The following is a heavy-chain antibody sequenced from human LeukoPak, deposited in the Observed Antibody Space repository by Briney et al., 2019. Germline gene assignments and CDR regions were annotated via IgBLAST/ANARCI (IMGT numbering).Heavy chain of an antibody. D-gene: IGHD3-9*01. CDR1: GFTFSSYA. CDR2: ISYDGSNK. CDR3: ARGAPATISGGSNFDY. J-gene: IGHJ4*02. Sequence: GGSLRLSCAASGFTFSSYAMHWVRQAPGKGLEWVAVISYDGSNKYYADSVKGRFTISRENAKNSLYLQMNSLRAGDTAVYYCARGAPATISGGSNFDYWGQGTLVTVSS. V-gene: IGHV3-30*14.